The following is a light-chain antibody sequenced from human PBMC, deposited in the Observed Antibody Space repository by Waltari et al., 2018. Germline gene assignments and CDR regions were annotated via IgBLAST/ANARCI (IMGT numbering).Light chain of an antibody. Sequence: QMTQSPSTLSASVGDRVTITCRASQTISTWLAWYQHKPGQAPKLLIYDASTIQSGVPSRFSGSGSGTEFSLTISTLQPDDFATYYCQQYQTFRTFGRGTRVELK. J-gene: IGKJ1*01. V-gene: IGKV1-5*01. CDR1: QTISTW. CDR2: DAS. CDR3: QQYQTFRT.